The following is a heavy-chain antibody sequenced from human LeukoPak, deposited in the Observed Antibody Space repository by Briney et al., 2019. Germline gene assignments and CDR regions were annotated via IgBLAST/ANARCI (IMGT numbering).Heavy chain of an antibody. CDR1: GYTFDSYG. Sequence: ASVKVSCKASGYTFDSYGIAWVRQAPGQGLEGMGWISAYNGNTNYAQKVQGRVTMTKDTSTSTAYMDLRSLRSDDTAVYYCARVLPRLAWGEFDYWGQGTLVAVSS. V-gene: IGHV1-18*01. J-gene: IGHJ4*02. CDR3: ARVLPRLAWGEFDY. D-gene: IGHD3-16*01. CDR2: ISAYNGNT.